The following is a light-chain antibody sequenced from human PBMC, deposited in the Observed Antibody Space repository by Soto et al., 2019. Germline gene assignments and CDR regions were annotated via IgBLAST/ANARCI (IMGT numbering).Light chain of an antibody. CDR2: DVS. Sequence: QHVLTQPSSVSGSPGQSITISCTGTSSDVGGYNYVSWYQQHPGKAPKLMIYDVSNRPSGVSNRFSGSKSGNTASLTISGLQAEDEADYYCSSYTSSSPYVFGTGTKVTLL. CDR3: SSYTSSSPYV. J-gene: IGLJ1*01. V-gene: IGLV2-14*01. CDR1: SSDVGGYNY.